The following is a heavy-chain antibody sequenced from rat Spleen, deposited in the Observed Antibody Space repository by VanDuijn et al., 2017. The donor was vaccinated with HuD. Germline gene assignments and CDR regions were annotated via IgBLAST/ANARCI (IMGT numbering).Heavy chain of an antibody. CDR2: IWGNGDI. CDR1: GFSLTSYD. V-gene: IGHV2-13*01. Sequence: QVQLKESGPGLVQPSQTLSLTCTVSGFSLTSYDLQWVRQPPGKGLEWMGVIWGNGDIYYNSVLKSRLSISRDTSKSQVFLKMNSLQTEDTAIYFCTAAWFAYWGQGTLVTVSS. J-gene: IGHJ3*01. CDR3: TAAWFAY. D-gene: IGHD1-2*01.